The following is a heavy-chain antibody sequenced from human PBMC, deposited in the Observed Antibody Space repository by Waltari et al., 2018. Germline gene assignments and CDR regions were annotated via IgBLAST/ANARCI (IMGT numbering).Heavy chain of an antibody. CDR3: SGSKSAGY. V-gene: IGHV3-7*01. Sequence: EVQLVQSGGGLVQPGGSLRLSCVVSGFTFRSYWMHWVRQAPGKGRGCVANIDQRGTTYYADSVKGRFTISRDNAKSSLYLKMNSLRVEDTAVYYCSGSKSAGYWGPGTLVTVSS. J-gene: IGHJ4*02. CDR1: GFTFRSYW. CDR2: IDQRGTT. D-gene: IGHD1-26*01.